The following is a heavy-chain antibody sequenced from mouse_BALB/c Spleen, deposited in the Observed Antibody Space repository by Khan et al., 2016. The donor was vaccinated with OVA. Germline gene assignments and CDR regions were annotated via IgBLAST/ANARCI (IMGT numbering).Heavy chain of an antibody. J-gene: IGHJ3*01. V-gene: IGHV5-4*02. CDR3: AGGYYGKPFAY. Sequence: EVELVESGGGLVKPGGSLTLSCAASGFTFSDYYMYWVRQTPETRLGWVATISEGGSYTHYPDSVKGRLSISRDEAKNNLYLQMRSLKSEDTAMYYCAGGYYGKPFAYWGQGTLVTVAA. D-gene: IGHD2-1*01. CDR1: GFTFSDYY. CDR2: ISEGGSYT.